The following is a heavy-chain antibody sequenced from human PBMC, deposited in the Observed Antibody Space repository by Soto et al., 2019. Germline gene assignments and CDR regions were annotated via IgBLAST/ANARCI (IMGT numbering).Heavy chain of an antibody. D-gene: IGHD3-16*01. Sequence: AGSLRLSCAGSGFTLSDHYIDWVRQAPGKGLEWVGRSRDKPQGYSTADLAAPVRGRFSISRDDSTDTLYLQMNSLELDDTAVYFCSTALRRDSALGAYWGQGTLVTVSS. CDR1: GFTLSDHY. V-gene: IGHV3-72*01. CDR2: SRDKPQGYST. J-gene: IGHJ4*02. CDR3: STALRRDSALGAY.